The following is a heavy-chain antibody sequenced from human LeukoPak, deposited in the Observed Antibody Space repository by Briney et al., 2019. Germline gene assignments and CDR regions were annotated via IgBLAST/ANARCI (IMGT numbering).Heavy chain of an antibody. Sequence: GGSLRLSCAASEFTFSTYAMSWVRQAPGKGLEWVSAITGSGGTTYYADSVMGRFTISRDNSENTLFLQMNSLRGEDTAIYYCARATYSYDSSGYIWYFDLWGRGTLVTVSS. D-gene: IGHD3-22*01. J-gene: IGHJ2*01. CDR2: ITGSGGTT. CDR1: EFTFSTYA. V-gene: IGHV3-23*01. CDR3: ARATYSYDSSGYIWYFDL.